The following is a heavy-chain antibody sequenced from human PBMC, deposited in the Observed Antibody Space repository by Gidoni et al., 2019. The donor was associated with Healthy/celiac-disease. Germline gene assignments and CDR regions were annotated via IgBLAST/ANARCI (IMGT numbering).Heavy chain of an antibody. CDR1: GFTFSSYG. J-gene: IGHJ4*02. CDR3: ARDRYYYDSSGYFPDY. V-gene: IGHV3-33*01. Sequence: QVQLVESGGGVVQPGRSLRLPCAASGFTFSSYGMHWVRQAPGTGLEWVAVIWYDGSNKYYADSVKGRFTISRDNSKNTLYLQMNSLRAEDTAVYYCARDRYYYDSSGYFPDYWGQGTLVTVSS. D-gene: IGHD3-22*01. CDR2: IWYDGSNK.